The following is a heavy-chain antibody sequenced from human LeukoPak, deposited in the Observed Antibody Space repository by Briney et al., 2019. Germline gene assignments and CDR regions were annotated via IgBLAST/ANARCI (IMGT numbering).Heavy chain of an antibody. J-gene: IGHJ4*02. D-gene: IGHD1-26*01. CDR3: ARELYSGSQAIDY. Sequence: GGSLRLSCAASGFTFSSYGMHWVRQAPGKGLEWVAVISYDGSNKYYADSVKGRFTISRDNSKNTLYLQMNSLRAEDTAVYYCARELYSGSQAIDYWGQGTLVTVSS. V-gene: IGHV3-30*03. CDR2: ISYDGSNK. CDR1: GFTFSSYG.